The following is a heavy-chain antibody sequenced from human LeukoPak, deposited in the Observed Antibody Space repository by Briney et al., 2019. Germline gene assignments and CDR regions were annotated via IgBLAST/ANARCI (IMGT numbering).Heavy chain of an antibody. CDR1: GFTFSDYY. J-gene: IGHJ4*02. CDR2: ISSSGSTI. D-gene: IGHD2-2*01. Sequence: PGGSLRLSCAASGFTFSDYYMSWIRQAPGKGLEWVSYISSSGSTIYYADSVKGRSTISRDNAKNSLYLQMNSLRAEDTAVYYCARDSRYCSSTSCYIFTFDYWGQGTLVTVSS. CDR3: ARDSRYCSSTSCYIFTFDY. V-gene: IGHV3-11*04.